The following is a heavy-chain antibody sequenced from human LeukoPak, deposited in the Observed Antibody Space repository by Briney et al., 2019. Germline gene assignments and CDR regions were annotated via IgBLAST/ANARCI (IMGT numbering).Heavy chain of an antibody. J-gene: IGHJ5*02. CDR2: IGGSGGST. D-gene: IGHD2-2*02. CDR3: AKDKGPAAILLGWFDP. Sequence: GGSLRLSCAASGFTFSSYAMSWVRQAPGKGLEWVSAIGGSGGSTYYADSVKGRFTISRDNSKNTLYLQMNSLRAEDTAVYYCAKDKGPAAILLGWFDPWGQGTLVTVSS. V-gene: IGHV3-23*01. CDR1: GFTFSSYA.